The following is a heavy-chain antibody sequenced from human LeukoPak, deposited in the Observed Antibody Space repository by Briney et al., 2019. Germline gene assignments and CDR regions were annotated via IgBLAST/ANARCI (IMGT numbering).Heavy chain of an antibody. J-gene: IGHJ4*02. V-gene: IGHV4-38-2*02. CDR1: GYTISSGYY. CDR3: AKAYGSGYHPDY. CDR2: TYHSGST. Sequence: SETLSLTCTVSGYTISSGYYRCLRREPPEEGLEWTGITYHSGSTYYTHSLKSRVTISGDTSKNKFSLQLNTVTAADTAVYYCAKAYGSGYHPDYWGQGTLVTVSS. D-gene: IGHD3-10*01.